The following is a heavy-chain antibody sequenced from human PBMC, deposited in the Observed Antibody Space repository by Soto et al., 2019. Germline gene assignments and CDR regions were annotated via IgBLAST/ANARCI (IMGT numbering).Heavy chain of an antibody. V-gene: IGHV4-59*01. D-gene: IGHD2-2*01. CDR2: IYYSGST. CDR1: GGSISSYY. J-gene: IGHJ4*02. CDR3: ARGGGYCSSTSCYGPYDY. Sequence: SETLSLTCTVSGGSISSYYWSWIRQPPGKGLEWIGYIYYSGSTNYNPSLKSRVTISVDTSKNQFSLKLSSVTAADTALYYCARGGGYCSSTSCYGPYDYWGQGTLVTVS.